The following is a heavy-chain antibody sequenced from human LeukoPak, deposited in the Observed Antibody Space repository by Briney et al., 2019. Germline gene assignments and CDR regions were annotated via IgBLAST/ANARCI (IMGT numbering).Heavy chain of an antibody. CDR2: LGRSGEYK. CDR3: VKDRPCETCMPMDA. D-gene: IGHD2-2*01. Sequence: PGGSLRLSCAASGFRFTDYSMSWVRQAPGKGLEWVAGLGRSGEYKYYADFVKGRFTISRDNSKDTVPLQMNSLRAEDSAIYFCVKDRPCETCMPMDAWGQGTTVTVSS. V-gene: IGHV3-23*01. CDR1: GFRFTDYS. J-gene: IGHJ6*02.